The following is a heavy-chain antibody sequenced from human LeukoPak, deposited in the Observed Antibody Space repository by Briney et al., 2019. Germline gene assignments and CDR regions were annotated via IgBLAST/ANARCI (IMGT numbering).Heavy chain of an antibody. J-gene: IGHJ3*02. Sequence: SEALSVTCTDSGDSISDYLWSWIRQPAGKGLELIGRIYTIGITHYNPSLKRPVTTSVDTSKNQRSLRLSSVTAADTAVYYCARGVMTAIFAFDIWGQGTMVTVSS. V-gene: IGHV4-4*07. D-gene: IGHD2-21*02. CDR2: IYTIGIT. CDR1: GDSISDYL. CDR3: ARGVMTAIFAFDI.